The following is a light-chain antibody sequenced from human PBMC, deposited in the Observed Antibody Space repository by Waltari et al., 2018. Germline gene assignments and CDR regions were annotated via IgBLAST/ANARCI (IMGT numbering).Light chain of an antibody. V-gene: IGLV1-47*01. CDR3: ATWDDSLSGVV. CDR1: SSNIGNNS. J-gene: IGLJ2*01. CDR2: KQS. Sequence: QSVLTTSPSISPTPGQRVIISCPGSSSNIGNNSVYWYQHFPGMAPKLVMFKQSQRPSGVPDRFSGSSYGTSAALAISGLRSEDEADYYCATWDDSLSGVVFGGGTRLTVL.